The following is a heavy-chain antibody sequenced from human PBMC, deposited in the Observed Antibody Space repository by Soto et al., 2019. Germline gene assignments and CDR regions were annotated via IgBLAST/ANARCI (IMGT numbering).Heavy chain of an antibody. D-gene: IGHD6-19*01. V-gene: IGHV4-34*01. CDR1: GGSFSGYY. CDR2: INHSGST. CDR3: ARVAVAGTRVDY. J-gene: IGHJ4*02. Sequence: PSETLSLTCALYGGSFSGYYWSWIRQPPGKGLEWIGEINHSGSTNYNPSLKSRVTISVDKSKNQFSLKLSSVTAADTAVYYCARVAVAGTRVDYWGQGTLVTVSS.